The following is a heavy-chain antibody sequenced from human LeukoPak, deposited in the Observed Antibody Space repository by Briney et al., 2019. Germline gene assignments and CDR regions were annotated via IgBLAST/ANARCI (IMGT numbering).Heavy chain of an antibody. V-gene: IGHV1-2*02. CDR2: TNPNSGGT. J-gene: IGHJ4*02. CDR1: GYTFTGYY. D-gene: IGHD2-15*01. CDR3: ARDVCSGGSCYSGTFDY. Sequence: ASVKDSRKASGYTFTGYYMHWVGQAPGQGLEGMGWTNPNSGGTQYAQKFQGRVTLTRDTSISTGYMELSRLRSDDTAVYYCARDVCSGGSCYSGTFDYWGQGTLVTVSS.